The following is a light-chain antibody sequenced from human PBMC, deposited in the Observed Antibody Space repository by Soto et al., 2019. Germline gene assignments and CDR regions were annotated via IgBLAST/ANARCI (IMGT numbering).Light chain of an antibody. CDR3: QQLNTYLFT. CDR1: QGISGY. Sequence: DIHLTQSPSFLSTSVRDRLTITSRASQGISGYLAWYQQKPGKVPKLLIYSTSTLQSGVPSRFSGSASGTEFTLSISGLQPEDFATYYCQQLNTYLFTFGQGTRLEIK. V-gene: IGKV1-9*01. J-gene: IGKJ5*01. CDR2: STS.